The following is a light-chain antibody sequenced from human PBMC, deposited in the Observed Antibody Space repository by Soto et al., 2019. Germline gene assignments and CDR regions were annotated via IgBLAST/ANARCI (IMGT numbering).Light chain of an antibody. Sequence: DIQMTQSPSSLSASVGDRVTITCQASQDISNYLNWYQQKPGKAPKLLIYDASNLETGVPSRFSGSGSGTDFTFTISSLQPEDIATYYCQQYDNLPPNPPTFGGGTKVEIK. CDR1: QDISNY. J-gene: IGKJ4*01. CDR2: DAS. CDR3: QQYDNLPPNPPT. V-gene: IGKV1-33*01.